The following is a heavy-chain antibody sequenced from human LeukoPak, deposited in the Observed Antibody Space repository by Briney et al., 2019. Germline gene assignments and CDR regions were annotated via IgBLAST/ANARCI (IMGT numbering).Heavy chain of an antibody. Sequence: PGGSLRLSCGASGFTFSSYSMNWVRQAPGKGLEWVSYISSSSSTIYYADSVKGRFTISRDNAKNSLYLQMNSLRAEDTAVYYCAKGYSGSYFDYWGQGTLVTVSS. D-gene: IGHD1-26*01. V-gene: IGHV3-48*01. CDR1: GFTFSSYS. CDR2: ISSSSSTI. J-gene: IGHJ4*02. CDR3: AKGYSGSYFDY.